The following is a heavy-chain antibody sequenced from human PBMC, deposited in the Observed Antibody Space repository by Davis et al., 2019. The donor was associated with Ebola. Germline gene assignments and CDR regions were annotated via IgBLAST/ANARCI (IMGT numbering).Heavy chain of an antibody. CDR3: ARDDFWSGYYSYYYYGMDV. CDR1: GFTFNSYW. CDR2: IKQDGSEK. V-gene: IGHV3-7*03. D-gene: IGHD3-3*01. J-gene: IGHJ6*02. Sequence: GGSLRLSCAGSGFTFNSYWMTWVRQAPGKGLEWVANIKQDGSEKYYVDSVKGRFTISRDNAKNSLYLQMNSLRAEDTAVYYCARDDFWSGYYSYYYYGMDVWGQGTTVTVSS.